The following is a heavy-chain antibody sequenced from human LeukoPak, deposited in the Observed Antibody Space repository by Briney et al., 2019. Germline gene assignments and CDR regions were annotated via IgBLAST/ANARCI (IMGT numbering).Heavy chain of an antibody. V-gene: IGHV3-7*01. D-gene: IGHD6-19*01. J-gene: IGHJ4*02. CDR1: GFTFSSYW. CDR2: IKQDGSEK. Sequence: PGGSLRLSCEVSGFTFSSYWMIWVRQAPGKGLEWVANIKQDGSEKYYVDSVKGRFTISRDNAKNSLYLQMNSLRDEDTAVYYCARVGIAVAGRWGDYWGQGTLVTVSS. CDR3: ARVGIAVAGRWGDY.